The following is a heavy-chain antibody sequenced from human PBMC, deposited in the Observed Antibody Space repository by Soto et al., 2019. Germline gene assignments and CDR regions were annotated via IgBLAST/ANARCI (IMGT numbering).Heavy chain of an antibody. D-gene: IGHD2-2*01. V-gene: IGHV3-23*01. CDR1: GFTFSSYA. CDR2: ISGSGGST. J-gene: IGHJ4*02. CDR3: AKVRPYCSSTSCLNFDY. Sequence: GGSLRLSCAASGFTFSSYAMSWVRQAPGKGLEWVSAISGSGGSTYYADSVKGRFTISRDNSKNTLYLQMNSLRAEDTAVYYCAKVRPYCSSTSCLNFDYWGQGTLVTVSS.